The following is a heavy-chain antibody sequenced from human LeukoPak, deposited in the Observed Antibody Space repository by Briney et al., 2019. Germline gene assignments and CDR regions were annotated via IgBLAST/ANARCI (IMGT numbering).Heavy chain of an antibody. CDR2: IYYSGST. Sequence: SETQSLTCTVSGGSISSYYWSWIRQPPGKGLEWIGYIYYSGSTNYNPSLKSRVTISVDTSKNQFSLKLSSVTAAGTAVYYCARFPSRTMILGDAFDIWGQGTMVTVSS. CDR3: ARFPSRTMILGDAFDI. D-gene: IGHD3-22*01. J-gene: IGHJ3*02. CDR1: GGSISSYY. V-gene: IGHV4-59*08.